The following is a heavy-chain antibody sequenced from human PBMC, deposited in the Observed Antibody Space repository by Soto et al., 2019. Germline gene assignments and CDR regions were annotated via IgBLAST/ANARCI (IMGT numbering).Heavy chain of an antibody. CDR1: GYTFTSYG. CDR3: ARDLRRAIAAAQAAYYYGMDV. CDR2: ISAYNGNT. D-gene: IGHD6-13*01. V-gene: IGHV1-18*04. J-gene: IGHJ6*02. Sequence: ASVKVSCKASGYTFTSYGISWVRPAPGQGLEWMGWISAYNGNTNYAQKLQGRVTMTTDTSTSTAYMELRSLRSDDTAVYYCARDLRRAIAAAQAAYYYGMDVWGQGTTVTVSS.